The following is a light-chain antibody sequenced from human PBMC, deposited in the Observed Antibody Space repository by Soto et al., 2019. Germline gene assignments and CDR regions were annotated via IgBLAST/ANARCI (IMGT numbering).Light chain of an antibody. Sequence: DIVLTQSPGTLSLSPGERATLSCRASQSVGISLSWYQHKSGQPPRLLIYSAFNRATGIPERFSGSGAGTDFTLTISRLEPEDFAVYSCHQFGSFPRTFGHGTQVVIK. CDR2: SAF. V-gene: IGKV3-20*01. J-gene: IGKJ1*01. CDR1: QSVGIS. CDR3: HQFGSFPRT.